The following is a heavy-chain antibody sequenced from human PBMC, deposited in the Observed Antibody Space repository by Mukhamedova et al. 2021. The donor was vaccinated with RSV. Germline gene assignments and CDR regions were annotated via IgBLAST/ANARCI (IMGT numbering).Heavy chain of an antibody. CDR2: SST. Sequence: SSTYHIDSVRGRFTISRDNSKSTLYLLMNSLRGDDAAVYYCVRALAMAPAAIDLWGQGTLVTVSS. V-gene: IGHV3-23*03. D-gene: IGHD2-2*01. J-gene: IGHJ5*02. CDR3: VRALAMAPAAIDL.